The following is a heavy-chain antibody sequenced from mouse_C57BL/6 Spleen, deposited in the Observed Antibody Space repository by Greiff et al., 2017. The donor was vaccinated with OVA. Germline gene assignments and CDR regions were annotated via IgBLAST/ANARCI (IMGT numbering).Heavy chain of an antibody. D-gene: IGHD2-4*01. V-gene: IGHV1-26*01. CDR2: INPNNGGT. Sequence: VQLQQSGPELVKPGASVKISCKASGYTFTDYYMNWVKQSHGKSLEWIGDINPNNGGTSYNQKFKGKATLTVDKSSSTAYMELRSLTSEDSAVYYCAILRRDWYFDVWGTGTTVTVSS. J-gene: IGHJ1*03. CDR1: GYTFTDYY. CDR3: AILRRDWYFDV.